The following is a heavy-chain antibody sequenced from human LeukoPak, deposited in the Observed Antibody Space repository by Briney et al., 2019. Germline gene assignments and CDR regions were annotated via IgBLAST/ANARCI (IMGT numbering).Heavy chain of an antibody. CDR1: GFTFSSYN. D-gene: IGHD5-12*01. CDR3: ARDKSGYDHRGTYYYYGMDV. CDR2: IGSSSRYI. Sequence: PGGSLRLSCAASGFTFSSYNMDWVRQAPGKGLEWVSFIGSSSRYIYQADSVKGRFTISRDNAKSSVFLQMNSLRAEDTAVYYCARDKSGYDHRGTYYYYGMDVWGQGTTVTVSS. J-gene: IGHJ6*02. V-gene: IGHV3-21*01.